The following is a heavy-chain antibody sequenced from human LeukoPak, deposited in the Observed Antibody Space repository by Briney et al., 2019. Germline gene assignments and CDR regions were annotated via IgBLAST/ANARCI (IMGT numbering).Heavy chain of an antibody. D-gene: IGHD6-19*01. Sequence: GGSLRLSCAASGFTFSSYGMHWVRQAPGKGLEWVAVISYDGSNKYYADSVKGRFTISRDNSKNTLYLQMNSLRAEDTAVYYCAKGGPKYSSGWYSDAFDIWGQGTMVTVSS. CDR3: AKGGPKYSSGWYSDAFDI. V-gene: IGHV3-30*18. CDR2: ISYDGSNK. J-gene: IGHJ3*02. CDR1: GFTFSSYG.